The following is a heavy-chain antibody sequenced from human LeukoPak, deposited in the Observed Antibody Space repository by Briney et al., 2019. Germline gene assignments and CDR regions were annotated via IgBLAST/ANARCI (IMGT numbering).Heavy chain of an antibody. CDR1: GFTFGRYS. CDR3: ARDTYTSRWYHYDY. CDR2: ISSNSNI. Sequence: PGGSLRLSCAASGFTFGRYSMNWVRQAPGKGLEWVSTISSNSNIYYAASVRGRFTISRDNAKNSLYLQMNSPRAEDTAVYYCARDTYTSRWYHYDYWGQGTLVTVSS. D-gene: IGHD6-13*01. V-gene: IGHV3-21*01. J-gene: IGHJ4*02.